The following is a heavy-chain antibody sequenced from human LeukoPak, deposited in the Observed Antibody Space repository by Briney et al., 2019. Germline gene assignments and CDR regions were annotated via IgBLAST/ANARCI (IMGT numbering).Heavy chain of an antibody. CDR3: ARDRQWLVSYWFDP. J-gene: IGHJ5*02. V-gene: IGHV3-33*01. D-gene: IGHD6-19*01. CDR2: IWYDGSNK. Sequence: PGWSLRLSCAASGFTFSSYGMHWVRQAPGKGREWVAVIWYDGSNKYYAGSVKGRFTISRDNSKNTLYMQMNSLRAEDTAVYYCARDRQWLVSYWFDPWGQGTLVTVSS. CDR1: GFTFSSYG.